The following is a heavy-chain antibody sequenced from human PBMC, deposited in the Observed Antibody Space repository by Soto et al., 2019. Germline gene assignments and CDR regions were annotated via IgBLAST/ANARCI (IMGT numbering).Heavy chain of an antibody. V-gene: IGHV4-34*01. CDR2: INHSGST. Sequence: SETLSLTCAVYGGSFSGYYWSWIRQPPGKGLEWIVEINHSGSTNYNPSLKSRVTISVDTSTNPFSLQLSSVPAADTVVYYCARARVYDSSGYYPYYYGMDVGGKGTKVTVS. D-gene: IGHD3-22*01. CDR3: ARARVYDSSGYYPYYYGMDV. J-gene: IGHJ6*04. CDR1: GGSFSGYY.